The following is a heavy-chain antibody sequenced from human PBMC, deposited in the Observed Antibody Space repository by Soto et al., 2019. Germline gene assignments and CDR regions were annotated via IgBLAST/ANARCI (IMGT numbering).Heavy chain of an antibody. Sequence: PSETLSLTCTVSGGSISSYYWSWIRQPPGKGLEWIGYIYYSGSTNYNPSLKSRVTISVDTSKNQFSLKLSSVTAADTAVYYCARQSGSGRSYYYYGMDVWGQGTTVTVPS. V-gene: IGHV4-59*01. J-gene: IGHJ6*02. CDR3: ARQSGSGRSYYYYGMDV. CDR2: IYYSGST. D-gene: IGHD3-10*01. CDR1: GGSISSYY.